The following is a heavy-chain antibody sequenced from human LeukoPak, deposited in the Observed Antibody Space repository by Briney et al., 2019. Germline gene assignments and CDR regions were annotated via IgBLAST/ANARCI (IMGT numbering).Heavy chain of an antibody. J-gene: IGHJ5*02. CDR3: ARDSYSYDSSGYYYGPNWFDP. CDR2: IYYSGST. V-gene: IGHV4-31*03. Sequence: SQTLSLTCTVSGGSISSGGYYWSWIRQHPGKGLEWIGYIYYSGSTNYNPSLKSRVTISVDTSKNQFSLKLSSVTAADTAVYYCARDSYSYDSSGYYYGPNWFDPWGQGTLVTVSS. D-gene: IGHD3-22*01. CDR1: GGSISSGGYY.